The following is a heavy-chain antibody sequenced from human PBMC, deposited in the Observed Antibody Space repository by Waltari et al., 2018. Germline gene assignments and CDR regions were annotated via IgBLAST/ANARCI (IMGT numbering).Heavy chain of an antibody. D-gene: IGHD1-26*01. V-gene: IGHV4-38-2*01. J-gene: IGHJ4*02. Sequence: QVQLHESGPGLVKSSEPLSLTCPVSGYSTNSGYYWGWIRQPPGKGLEWIGTIYQSGSTYYNPSLKSRITISLDTSKNQFSLKLNSVTAADTAVYYCARHQVGGRDFEYWGQGTLVTVSS. CDR1: GYSTNSGYY. CDR3: ARHQVGGRDFEY. CDR2: IYQSGST.